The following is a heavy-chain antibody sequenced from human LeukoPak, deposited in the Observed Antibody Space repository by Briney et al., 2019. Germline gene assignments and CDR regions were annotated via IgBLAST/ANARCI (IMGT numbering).Heavy chain of an antibody. CDR2: IYASGST. V-gene: IGHV4-4*07. CDR3: ARLVAVAPTYYYGMDV. J-gene: IGHJ6*02. CDR1: GGSISSYY. D-gene: IGHD6-19*01. Sequence: SETLSLTCTVSGGSISSYYWSWLRQPAGKGLEWIGRIYASGSTNYNPSLKSRVTMSVDTSKNQFSLKLSSVTAADTAVYYCARLVAVAPTYYYGMDVWGQGTTVTVSS.